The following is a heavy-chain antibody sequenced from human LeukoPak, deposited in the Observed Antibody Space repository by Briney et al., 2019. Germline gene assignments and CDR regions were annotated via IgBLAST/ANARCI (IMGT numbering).Heavy chain of an antibody. CDR3: ARDFDGSGSYEGFDP. CDR1: GYTFTSYG. CDR2: ISAYNGNT. J-gene: IGHJ5*02. V-gene: IGHV1-18*04. D-gene: IGHD3-10*01. Sequence: ASVKVSCKASGYTFTSYGISWVRQAPGQGLEWMGWISAYNGNTNYAQKLQGRVTMTTDTSTSTAYMELRSLRSDDTAVYYCARDFDGSGSYEGFDPWGQGTLVTVSS.